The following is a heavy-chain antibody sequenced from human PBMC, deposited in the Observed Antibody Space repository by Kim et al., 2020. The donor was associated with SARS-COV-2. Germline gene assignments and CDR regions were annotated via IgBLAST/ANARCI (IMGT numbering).Heavy chain of an antibody. D-gene: IGHD3-22*01. J-gene: IGHJ3*02. CDR1: GFTFSSYA. CDR3: SRNFYDSSGYYSGWNAFDI. V-gene: IGHV3-23*01. Sequence: GGSLRLSCAASGFTFSSYAMSWVRQAPGKGLEWVSAISGSGGSTYYADSVKGRFTISRDNSKNTLYLQMNSLRAEDTAVYYCSRNFYDSSGYYSGWNAFDIWGQGTMVTDSS. CDR2: ISGSGGST.